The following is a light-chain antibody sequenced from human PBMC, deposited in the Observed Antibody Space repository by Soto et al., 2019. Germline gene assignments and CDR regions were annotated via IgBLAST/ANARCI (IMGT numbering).Light chain of an antibody. Sequence: EIVLTQSPGTLSLSPGERATLSCRPSQSVTRNSVAWYQQKPGQAPRLLIYDASSRATGIPDRFSGGGSGTDFTLTISRLEPEDFAVYYCQQFSSYPLTFGGGTKVDIK. CDR2: DAS. CDR3: QQFSSYPLT. CDR1: QSVTRNS. J-gene: IGKJ4*01. V-gene: IGKV3-20*01.